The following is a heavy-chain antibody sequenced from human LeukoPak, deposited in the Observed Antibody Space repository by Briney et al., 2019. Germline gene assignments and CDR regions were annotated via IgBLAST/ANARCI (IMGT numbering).Heavy chain of an antibody. J-gene: IGHJ4*02. Sequence: PGGSLRLSCAASGFTFSSYEMNWVRQAPGKGLEWVSAISGSGGSTYYADSVKGRFTISRDNSKNTLYLQMNSLRAEDTAIYYCAKDDAWLRFPYWGQGTLVTVSS. CDR3: AKDDAWLRFPY. V-gene: IGHV3-23*01. D-gene: IGHD5-12*01. CDR1: GFTFSSYE. CDR2: ISGSGGST.